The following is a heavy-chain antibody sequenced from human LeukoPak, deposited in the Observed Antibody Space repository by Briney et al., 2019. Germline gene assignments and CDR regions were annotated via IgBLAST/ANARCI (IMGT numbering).Heavy chain of an antibody. CDR1: GDSISSSGYY. J-gene: IGHJ4*02. V-gene: IGHV4-39*02. D-gene: IGHD1-26*01. Sequence: PSETLSLTCTVSGDSISSSGYYWGWIRQSPGKGPEWIGSIYYTGRTSYNPSLNNRVAISVDTSKNRFSLRLSSVTAADTAVYYCARPLVGAISGPFDYWGQGILVTVSS. CDR2: IYYTGRT. CDR3: ARPLVGAISGPFDY.